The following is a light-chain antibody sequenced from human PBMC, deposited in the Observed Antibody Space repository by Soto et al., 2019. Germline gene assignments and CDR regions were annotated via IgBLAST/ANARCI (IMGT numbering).Light chain of an antibody. J-gene: IGLJ2*01. CDR3: QTWGTGPV. CDR2: LNSDGSH. CDR1: SGHSSFP. V-gene: IGLV4-69*01. Sequence: QPVLTQSPSASASLGASVKLTCTLSSGHSSFPIAWHQQQPEKGPRYLMNLNSDGSHTRGDGIPDRFSGSSSGAERYLTISSLQSEDEADYFCQTWGTGPVFGGGTKVTVL.